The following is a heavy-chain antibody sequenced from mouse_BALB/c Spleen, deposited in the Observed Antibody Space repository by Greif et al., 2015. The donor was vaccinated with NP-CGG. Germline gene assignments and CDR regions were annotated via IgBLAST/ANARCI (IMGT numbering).Heavy chain of an antibody. CDR3: AREKQTARDFAY. CDR2: IYPGDGDT. J-gene: IGHJ2*01. V-gene: IGHV1-87*01. CDR1: GYTFTSYW. D-gene: IGHD3-2*01. Sequence: VHLVESGAELARPGASVKLSCKASGYTFTSYWMQWVKQRPGQGLEWIGAIYPGDGDTRYTQKFKGKATLTADKSSSTAYMQLSSMAAEDSSVYYFAREKQTARDFAYWGQGTTLTVAA.